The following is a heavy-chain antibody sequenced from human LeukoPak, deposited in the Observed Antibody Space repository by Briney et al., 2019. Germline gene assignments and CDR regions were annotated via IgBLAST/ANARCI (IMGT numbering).Heavy chain of an antibody. CDR2: FDPEDGET. Sequence: GASVKVSCKVSGYTLTELSMHWVRQAPGKGLEWMGGFDPEDGETIYAQKFQGRVTMTEHTSTDTAYMELSSLRSEDTAVYYCARDTCHSTSCYTNWFDPWGQGTLVTVSS. V-gene: IGHV1-24*01. CDR1: GYTLTELS. CDR3: ARDTCHSTSCYTNWFDP. D-gene: IGHD2-2*02. J-gene: IGHJ5*02.